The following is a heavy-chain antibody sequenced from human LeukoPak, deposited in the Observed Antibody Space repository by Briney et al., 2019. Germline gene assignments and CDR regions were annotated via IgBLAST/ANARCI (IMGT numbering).Heavy chain of an antibody. V-gene: IGHV3-30-3*01. J-gene: IGHJ4*02. D-gene: IGHD3-3*01. CDR3: ARDEARGYDFRPQDH. CDR2: ISYDGSNK. Sequence: GGSLRLSCAASGFTFSSYAMHWVRQAPGKGLEWVAVISYDGSNKYYADSVKGRFTISRDNSKNTLYLQMNSLRAEDTAVYYCARDEARGYDFRPQDHWGQGTLVSVS. CDR1: GFTFSSYA.